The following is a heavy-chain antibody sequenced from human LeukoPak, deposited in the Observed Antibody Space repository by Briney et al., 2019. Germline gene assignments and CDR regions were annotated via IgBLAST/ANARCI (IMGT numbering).Heavy chain of an antibody. J-gene: IGHJ6*03. V-gene: IGHV4-39*01. Sequence: SETLSLTCTVSGGSISSSNYYWGWIRQPPGKGLEGIGTIYYSGTTYYNPSLESRVTISEDTSKHQFSLTLRSVTAADTAVYYCARQISDYYYYYMDVWGKGTTVTVSS. CDR2: IYYSGTT. CDR3: ARQISDYYYYYMDV. D-gene: IGHD3-10*01. CDR1: GGSISSSNYY.